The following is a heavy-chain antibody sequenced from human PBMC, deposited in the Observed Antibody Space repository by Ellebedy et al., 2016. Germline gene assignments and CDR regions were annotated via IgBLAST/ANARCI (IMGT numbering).Heavy chain of an antibody. J-gene: IGHJ4*02. V-gene: IGHV4-59*01. CDR3: ARGWNPYYFDY. D-gene: IGHD1-1*01. Sequence: SETLSLTCTVPGGSISSYYWSWIRQPPGKGLEWIGYIYYSGSTNYNPSLKSRVTISVDTSKNQFSLKLSSVTAADTAVYYCARGWNPYYFDYWGQGTLVTVSS. CDR2: IYYSGST. CDR1: GGSISSYY.